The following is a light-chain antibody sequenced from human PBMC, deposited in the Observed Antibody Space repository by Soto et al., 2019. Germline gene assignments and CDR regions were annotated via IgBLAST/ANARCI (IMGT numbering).Light chain of an antibody. CDR3: QQYGSSPWT. CDR1: QSVRDSY. Sequence: EIVLTQSPGTLSLSPGERATLSCRASQSVRDSYLAWYQQKPGQAPRLLIYDASTRATGIPDRFSGGGSGTEFTLTISRLEPEDFAVYYCQQYGSSPWTFDQGTKVDIK. V-gene: IGKV3-20*01. J-gene: IGKJ1*01. CDR2: DAS.